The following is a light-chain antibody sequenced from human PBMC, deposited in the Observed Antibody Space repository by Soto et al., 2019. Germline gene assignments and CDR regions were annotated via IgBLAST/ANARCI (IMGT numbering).Light chain of an antibody. CDR3: ASHTTSSTWV. CDR1: NSDVGAYDF. J-gene: IGLJ3*02. CDR2: QVS. V-gene: IGLV2-14*01. Sequence: QSALTQAASASGSPGQSITISCSGTNSDVGAYDFVSWFQQHPGKAPKHMIFQVSNRPSGVSSRFSGSKSGNTASLTISGLQAEDEADYYCASHTTSSTWVFGGGTKLTVL.